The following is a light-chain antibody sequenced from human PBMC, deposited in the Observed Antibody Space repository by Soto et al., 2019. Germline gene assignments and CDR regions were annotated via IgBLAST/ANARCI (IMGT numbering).Light chain of an antibody. J-gene: IGKJ3*01. Sequence: DIQMTQSPSTLSASVGDRVTITCRASQSITNWLAWYQQNPGKAPKLLISKASSLESGVPSRVSGSGSGTEFTRTISSLQHDDFATYYCQQYNSYIFTFGPGTKVDIK. V-gene: IGKV1-5*03. CDR1: QSITNW. CDR2: KAS. CDR3: QQYNSYIFT.